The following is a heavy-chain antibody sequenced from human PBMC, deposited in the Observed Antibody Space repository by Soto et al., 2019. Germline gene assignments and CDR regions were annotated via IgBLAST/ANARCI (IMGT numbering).Heavy chain of an antibody. CDR2: IRSKAYSRTA. D-gene: IGHD1-26*01. J-gene: IGHJ4*02. CDR3: ARDRNGWETRATYYDY. Sequence: GSLLVPCSTSGFTFGGYGVSWFRQAPGKGLEWIGFIRSKAYSRTAEYAASVRGRFIISRDDSEGIAYLQMNSLQNEDTGVYYCARDRNGWETRATYYDYWGPGTQVTVYS. CDR1: GFTFGGYG. V-gene: IGHV3-49*03.